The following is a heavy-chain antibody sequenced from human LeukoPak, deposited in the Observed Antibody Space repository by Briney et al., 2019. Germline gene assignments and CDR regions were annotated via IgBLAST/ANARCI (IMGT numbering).Heavy chain of an antibody. D-gene: IGHD1-26*01. CDR2: IIPILGIA. CDR3: AREWAPGAFDI. CDR1: GCTFSSYA. V-gene: IGHV1-69*04. J-gene: IGHJ3*02. Sequence: ASVKVSCKASGCTFSSYAISWVRQAPGQGLEWMGRIIPILGIANYAQKFQGRVTITADKSTSTAYMELSSLRSEDTAVYYCAREWAPGAFDIWGQGTMVTVSS.